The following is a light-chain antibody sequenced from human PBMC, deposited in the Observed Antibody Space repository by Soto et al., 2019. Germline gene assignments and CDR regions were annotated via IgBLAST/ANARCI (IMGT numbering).Light chain of an antibody. V-gene: IGLV2-14*01. Sequence: QSVLTQPASVSGSPGQSITISCTGTSSDVGTYNYVSWYQQHPGKAPKVMIYEVTYRPSGVSNRFSGPKSGNTASLTISGLQAEDEAEYYCSSYTGSSTLYVFGTGTKSPS. J-gene: IGLJ1*01. CDR3: SSYTGSSTLYV. CDR2: EVT. CDR1: SSDVGTYNY.